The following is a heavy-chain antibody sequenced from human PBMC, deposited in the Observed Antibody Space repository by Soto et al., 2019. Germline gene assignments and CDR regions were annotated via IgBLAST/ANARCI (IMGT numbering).Heavy chain of an antibody. V-gene: IGHV4-34*01. CDR3: ARGRSVIAVAGYTPTNFDY. D-gene: IGHD6-19*01. CDR2: INHSGST. J-gene: IGHJ4*02. Sequence: SETLSLTCAVYGGSFSGYYWSWIRQPPGKGLEWIGEINHSGSTNYNPSLKSRVTISVDTSKNQFSMKLSSVTAADTAVHYCARGRSVIAVAGYTPTNFDYWGQGSLVTVLL. CDR1: GGSFSGYY.